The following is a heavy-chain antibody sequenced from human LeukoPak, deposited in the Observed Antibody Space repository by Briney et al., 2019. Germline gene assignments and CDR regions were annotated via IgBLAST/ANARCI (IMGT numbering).Heavy chain of an antibody. Sequence: SETLSLTCAVYGGSFSGYYWSWIRQPPGKGLEWIGEINHSGSTNYNPSLKSRVTISVDTSKNQFSLKLSSVTAADTAVYYCARGSNRYYFYYWGQGTLVTGSS. J-gene: IGHJ4*02. CDR3: ARGSNRYYFYY. CDR2: INHSGST. V-gene: IGHV4-34*01. CDR1: GGSFSGYY.